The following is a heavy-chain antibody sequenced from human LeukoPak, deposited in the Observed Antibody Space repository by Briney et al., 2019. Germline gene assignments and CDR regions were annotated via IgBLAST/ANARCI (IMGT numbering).Heavy chain of an antibody. CDR3: ARVRWFGELFSDY. Sequence: ASVKVSCKASGYSFTNYGIGWVRQAPGQGLQWMGWISVNNADTNYAQNFQGRVTLTTDTSTGTAYMELRSLRSDDTAVYYCARVRWFGELFSDYWGQGTLVTVSS. D-gene: IGHD3-10*01. V-gene: IGHV1-18*01. J-gene: IGHJ4*02. CDR1: GYSFTNYG. CDR2: ISVNNADT.